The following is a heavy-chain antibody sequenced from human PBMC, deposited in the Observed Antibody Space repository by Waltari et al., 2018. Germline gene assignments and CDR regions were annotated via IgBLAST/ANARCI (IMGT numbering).Heavy chain of an antibody. J-gene: IGHJ6*02. CDR3: ARGSRYCTSTTCPSSAFDV. CDR2: ISPNSGDT. Sequence: QVQLVQSGAEVKKPGASVKVSCKASGYTFTEYYIHWVRRAPGQGPEWMGGISPNSGDTKFAQRFQGRVTMTRDTSISTAYMELSRLTSDDTAVYYCARGSRYCTSTTCPSSAFDVWGQGTTVTVSS. V-gene: IGHV1-2*02. D-gene: IGHD2-2*01. CDR1: GYTFTEYY.